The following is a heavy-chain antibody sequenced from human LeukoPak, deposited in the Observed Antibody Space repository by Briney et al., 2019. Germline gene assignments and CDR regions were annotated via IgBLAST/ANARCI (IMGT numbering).Heavy chain of an antibody. CDR2: MYISGAS. CDR1: GGSISDYY. J-gene: IGHJ6*02. V-gene: IGHV4-4*07. D-gene: IGHD1-26*01. CDR3: ARNEVGPTIYGMDV. Sequence: PSETLSLTCTVSGGSISDYYWSWIRQSAGKGLEWIGRMYISGASNYNPSLKSRVTMSLDTSKNQISLKLNSVTAADTAVYHCARNEVGPTIYGMDVRGQGTTVTVSS.